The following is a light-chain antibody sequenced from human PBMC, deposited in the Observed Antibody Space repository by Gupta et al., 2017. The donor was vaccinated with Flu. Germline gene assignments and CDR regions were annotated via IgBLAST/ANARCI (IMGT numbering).Light chain of an antibody. Sequence: TVTLTCGLTSGSVSSSYYPSWYQQTPGQAPRTLMYSTNIRSSGVPERFSGSILGNKAALTITGAQADDESDYYCVLYMGNGIRGVGGGTKLTV. CDR3: VLYMGNGIRG. CDR1: SGSVSSSYY. J-gene: IGLJ2*01. V-gene: IGLV8-61*01. CDR2: STN.